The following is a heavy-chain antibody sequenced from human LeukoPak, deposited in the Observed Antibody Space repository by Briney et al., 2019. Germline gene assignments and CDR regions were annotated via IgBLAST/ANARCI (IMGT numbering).Heavy chain of an antibody. CDR1: GYXFTGYY. Sequence: SVKVSCKASGYXFTGYYIHWVRQAPGQGLEWMGRIIPILGIANYAQKFQGRVTITADKSTSTAYMELSSLTSEDTAVYYCAVVPAAMRDYGMDVWGQGTTVTVSS. J-gene: IGHJ6*02. V-gene: IGHV1-69*02. CDR3: AVVPAAMRDYGMDV. D-gene: IGHD2-2*01. CDR2: IIPILGIA.